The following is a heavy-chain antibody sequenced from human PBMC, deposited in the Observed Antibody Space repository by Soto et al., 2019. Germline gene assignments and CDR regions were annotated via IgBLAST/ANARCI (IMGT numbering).Heavy chain of an antibody. CDR2: ISGSGGST. CDR1: GFTFSSYA. D-gene: IGHD3-10*01. CDR3: AKVLLWFGELSS. V-gene: IGHV3-23*01. Sequence: EVQLLESGGGLVQPGGSLRLSCAASGFTFSSYAMSWVRQAPGKGLEWVSAISGSGGSTYYADSVKGRFTISRDNSKNTLYVQMNSLRAEDTAVYYCAKVLLWFGELSSWGLGTLVTVSS. J-gene: IGHJ4*02.